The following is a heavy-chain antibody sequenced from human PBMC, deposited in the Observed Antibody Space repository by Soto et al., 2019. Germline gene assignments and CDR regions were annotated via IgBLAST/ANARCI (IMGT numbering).Heavy chain of an antibody. Sequence: PSETLSLTCTVSGGSLSSYYWTWILQPPGKGLEWIGYVYYSGNTNYNPSLKSRVTISVDTSKNQFSLKLSSVTAADTAVYYWAGSGYYHNSGRGVWGQGTTVTVSS. D-gene: IGHD3-22*01. V-gene: IGHV4-59*12. CDR1: GGSLSSYY. CDR2: VYYSGNT. CDR3: AGSGYYHNSGRGV. J-gene: IGHJ6*02.